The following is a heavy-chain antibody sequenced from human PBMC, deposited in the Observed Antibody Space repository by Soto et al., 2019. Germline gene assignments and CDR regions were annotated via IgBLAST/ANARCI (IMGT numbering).Heavy chain of an antibody. J-gene: IGHJ4*02. CDR3: ARDYDMTHFDY. D-gene: IGHD3-16*01. CDR2: ISAYNGNT. Sequence: ASVKVSCKASGYTFTSYGISWVRQAPGQGLEGMGWISAYNGNTNYAQKLQGRVSMTTDKSTSTAYIELRSLRSDDTAVYYCARDYDMTHFDYWGQGTLVTVSS. V-gene: IGHV1-18*04. CDR1: GYTFTSYG.